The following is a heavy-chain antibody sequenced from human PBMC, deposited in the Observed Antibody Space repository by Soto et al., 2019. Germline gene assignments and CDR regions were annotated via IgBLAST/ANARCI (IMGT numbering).Heavy chain of an antibody. CDR1: GFTFSNAW. Sequence: GGSLRLSCVGSGFTFSNAWMSWVRQAPGKGLEWVGRIKSIYNGGTIEYAAPVKGRFIITRDDSRAAVFLQMNSLKTEDTAVYYCATGQYFDFWGQGTQVTVSS. CDR2: IKSIYNGGTI. CDR3: ATGQYFDF. V-gene: IGHV3-15*01. J-gene: IGHJ4*02.